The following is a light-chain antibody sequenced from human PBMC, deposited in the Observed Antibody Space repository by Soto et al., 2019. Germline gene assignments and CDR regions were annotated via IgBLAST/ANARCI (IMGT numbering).Light chain of an antibody. CDR3: QQYYSVPFT. CDR1: QSVLYSSDNKNY. CDR2: WAS. Sequence: DIVMTQSPDSLAVSLGEWTTINCKSSQSVLYSSDNKNYLAWYQQKPGQPPKLLIYWASTRESGVPDRFSGSGSGTDFTLTISYLQAEDVAVYYCQQYYSVPFTFGPVTKVDIK. V-gene: IGKV4-1*01. J-gene: IGKJ3*01.